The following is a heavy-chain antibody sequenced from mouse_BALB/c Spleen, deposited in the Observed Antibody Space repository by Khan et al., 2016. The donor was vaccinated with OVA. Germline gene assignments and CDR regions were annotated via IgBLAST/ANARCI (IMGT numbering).Heavy chain of an antibody. Sequence: EVQLQESGPGLVKPSQSLSLTCTVSGYSITSDYAWNWIRQFPGNKLEWVGYITYSGSTSYTPSLKSRISITRDTSKNQFFLHLNAVTTEDTATYYCTRGRAYWGQGTLVNVSA. D-gene: IGHD3-3*01. V-gene: IGHV3-2*02. CDR3: TRGRAY. J-gene: IGHJ3*01. CDR1: GYSITSDYA. CDR2: ITYSGST.